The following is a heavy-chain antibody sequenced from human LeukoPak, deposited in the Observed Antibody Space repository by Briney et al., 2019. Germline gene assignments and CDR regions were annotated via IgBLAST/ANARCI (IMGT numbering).Heavy chain of an antibody. CDR1: GGSISSGSYY. CDR2: IYYSGST. CDR3: ARGGEYDILTGYRPIAYYYYGMDV. J-gene: IGHJ6*02. D-gene: IGHD3-9*01. V-gene: IGHV4-31*01. Sequence: SETLSLTCTVSGGSISSGSYYWSWIRQHPGTGLEWIGYIYYSGSTYYTPSLTSLVTISVDTSKNQFSLKLRSVTAADTAVYYCARGGEYDILTGYRPIAYYYYGMDVWGQGTTVTVSS.